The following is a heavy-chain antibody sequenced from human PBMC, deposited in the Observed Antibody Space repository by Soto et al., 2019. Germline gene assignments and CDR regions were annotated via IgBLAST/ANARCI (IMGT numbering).Heavy chain of an antibody. CDR3: ARGYTGYCSGGTCYWFDP. V-gene: IGHV3-21*01. CDR1: GSSFSSYS. Sequence: PGGSLRLSCAASGSSFSSYSMNWVRQAPGNGLEWVSSISSSASHINYADSVKGRFTISRDNAKKSLYLQMNSLRAEDTAVYYCARGYTGYCSGGTCYWFDPWGQGTLVTVSS. D-gene: IGHD2-15*01. CDR2: ISSSASHI. J-gene: IGHJ5*02.